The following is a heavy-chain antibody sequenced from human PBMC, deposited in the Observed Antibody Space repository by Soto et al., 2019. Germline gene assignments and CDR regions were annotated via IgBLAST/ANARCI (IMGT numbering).Heavy chain of an antibody. V-gene: IGHV3-21*01. Sequence: GGSLRVSCAASGFTFSSYSMNWGRQAPGKGLEWVSSISSSSSYIYYADSVKGRFTISRDNAKNSLYLQMNSLRAEDTAVYYCAREPRFAAHIDYWGQGTLVTAPQ. D-gene: IGHD6-6*01. J-gene: IGHJ4*02. CDR1: GFTFSSYS. CDR2: ISSSSSYI. CDR3: AREPRFAAHIDY.